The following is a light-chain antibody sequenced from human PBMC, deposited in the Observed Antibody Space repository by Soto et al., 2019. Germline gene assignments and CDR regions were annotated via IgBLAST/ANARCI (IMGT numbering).Light chain of an antibody. CDR3: SSFTSSTTPWV. CDR2: DVT. CDR1: SSDVGGYNY. J-gene: IGLJ3*02. Sequence: QSALTQPASVSGSPGQSITISCTGTSSDVGGYNYVSWYQQHPGKAPKLMIYDVTNRPSGVSNRFSGSKSGNTASLTISGLQAEDEAHYYCSSFTSSTTPWVFGGGTQLTVL. V-gene: IGLV2-14*03.